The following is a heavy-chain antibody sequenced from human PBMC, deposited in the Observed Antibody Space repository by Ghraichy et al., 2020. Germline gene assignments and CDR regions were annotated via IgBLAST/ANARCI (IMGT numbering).Heavy chain of an antibody. CDR1: GYTLTELS. J-gene: IGHJ4*02. CDR2: FDPEDGET. Sequence: ASVKVSCKVSGYTLTELSMHWVRQAPGKGLEWMGGFDPEDGETIYAQKFQGRVTMTEDTSTDTAYMELSSLRSEDTAVYYCATANPPIKLRFLEWLPFDYWGQGTLVTVSS. V-gene: IGHV1-24*01. D-gene: IGHD3-3*01. CDR3: ATANPPIKLRFLEWLPFDY.